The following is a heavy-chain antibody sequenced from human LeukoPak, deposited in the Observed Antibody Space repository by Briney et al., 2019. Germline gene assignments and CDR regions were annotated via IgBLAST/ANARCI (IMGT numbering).Heavy chain of an antibody. CDR1: GGSLSSSSYY. Sequence: SETLSLTCTVSGGSLSSSSYYWGWIRQPPGKGLEWIGSIYYSGSTYYNPSLKSRVTISVDTSKNQFSPKLSSVTAADTAVYYCARDSSGYFDYWGQGTLVTVSS. CDR2: IYYSGST. CDR3: ARDSSGYFDY. J-gene: IGHJ4*02. V-gene: IGHV4-39*07. D-gene: IGHD3-22*01.